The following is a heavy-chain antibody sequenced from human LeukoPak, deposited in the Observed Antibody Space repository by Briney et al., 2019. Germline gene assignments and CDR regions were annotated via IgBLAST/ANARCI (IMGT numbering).Heavy chain of an antibody. Sequence: GGSLRLSCAASGFTFSSYSMNWVRQAPGKGLEWVSSISSGSSYIYYADSVKGRFTTSRDNAKNSLYLQMNSLRAEDTAVYYCAIGSRFDVLNWCDPWGQGTLVTVPS. CDR1: GFTFSSYS. CDR2: ISSGSSYI. D-gene: IGHD3-10*01. J-gene: IGHJ5*02. V-gene: IGHV3-21*01. CDR3: AIGSRFDVLNWCDP.